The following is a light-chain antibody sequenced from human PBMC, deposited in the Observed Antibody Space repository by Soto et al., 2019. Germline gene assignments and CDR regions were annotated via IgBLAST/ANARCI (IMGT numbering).Light chain of an antibody. Sequence: DIHRTRSPSTLPSSLLDIVTITCLASQGISNYLAWYQQKPGKVPKLLIYAASTLQSGVPSRFSGSGSGTDFTLTISSLQPEDVATYYCQKYNSAPWTFGQGTKLDIK. J-gene: IGKJ1*01. CDR3: QKYNSAPWT. CDR1: QGISNY. V-gene: IGKV1-27*01. CDR2: AAS.